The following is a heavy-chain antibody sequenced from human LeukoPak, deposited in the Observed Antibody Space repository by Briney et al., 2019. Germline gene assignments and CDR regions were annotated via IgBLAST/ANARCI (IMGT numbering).Heavy chain of an antibody. CDR3: ARDMVRGVITPSDAFDI. CDR1: GYTFTSYG. J-gene: IGHJ3*02. D-gene: IGHD3-10*01. CDR2: ISAYNGNT. V-gene: IGHV1-18*01. Sequence: GASVKVSCKASGYTFTSYGISWVRQAPGQGLEWMGWISAYNGNTNYAQKLQGRVTMTTDTSTSTAYMELRSLRSDDTAVCYCARDMVRGVITPSDAFDIWGQGTMVTVSS.